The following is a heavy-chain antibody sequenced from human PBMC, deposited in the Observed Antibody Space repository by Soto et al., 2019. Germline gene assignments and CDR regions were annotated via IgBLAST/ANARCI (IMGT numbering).Heavy chain of an antibody. Sequence: QVQLVQSGAEVKKPGSSVKVSCKVSGGTFRNYAIDWVRLAPGHGLEWMGGIVPIFGTTYYTQKFQGRATIIADDSTTSAYFEMSSLRSEDTAIYDCASHEVVASHYNYHGLDVWGQRSAVTVS. CDR2: IVPIFGTT. J-gene: IGHJ6*02. V-gene: IGHV1-69*12. CDR3: ASHEVVASHYNYHGLDV. D-gene: IGHD5-12*01. CDR1: GGTFRNYA.